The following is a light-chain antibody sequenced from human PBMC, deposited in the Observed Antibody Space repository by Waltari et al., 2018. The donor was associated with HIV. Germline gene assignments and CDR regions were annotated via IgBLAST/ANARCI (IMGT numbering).Light chain of an antibody. CDR3: QQYAASPLT. Sequence: EIVLTQSPGTLSLSPGERATLSCRASQSVRSASLAWYKQKPGQAPRLLSFGASSRAPGIPDRFSGSGAVTDFILTSSRLEPEDCAVYYCQQYAASPLTFGGGTRVEIK. CDR2: GAS. CDR1: QSVRSAS. J-gene: IGKJ4*01. V-gene: IGKV3-20*01.